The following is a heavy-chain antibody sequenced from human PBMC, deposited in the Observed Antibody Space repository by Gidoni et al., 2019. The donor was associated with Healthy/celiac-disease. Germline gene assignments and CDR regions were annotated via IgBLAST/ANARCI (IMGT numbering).Heavy chain of an antibody. Sequence: EVQLVESGGGLVQLGGSLRLSCADSGFPSADYAMHWVRPAPGKGLGWVSGIRWNSGSIGYADSVKGRFTISRDNAKNSLYLQMNSLRAEDTALYYCAKALSSSSLGTFDYWGQGTLVTVSS. V-gene: IGHV3-9*02. D-gene: IGHD1-7*01. CDR3: AKALSSSSLGTFDY. CDR1: GFPSADYA. J-gene: IGHJ4*02. CDR2: IRWNSGSI.